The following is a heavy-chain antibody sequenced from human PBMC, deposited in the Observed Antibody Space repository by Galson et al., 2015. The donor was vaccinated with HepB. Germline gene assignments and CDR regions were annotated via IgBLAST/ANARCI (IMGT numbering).Heavy chain of an antibody. J-gene: IGHJ4*02. V-gene: IGHV3-66*01. CDR2: MYSGGAT. D-gene: IGHD4-17*01. Sequence: SLRLSCAASGFTVSTNFMSWVRQAPGKGLEWVSVMYSGGATYYADSVRGRFTISRDKSKNTLFLQMDSLRAEDTAVYYCARDLNAYGDFRGQGTLVTVSS. CDR1: GFTVSTNF. CDR3: ARDLNAYGDF.